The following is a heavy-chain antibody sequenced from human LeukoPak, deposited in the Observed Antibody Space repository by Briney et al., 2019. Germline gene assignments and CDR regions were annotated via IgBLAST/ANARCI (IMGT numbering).Heavy chain of an antibody. V-gene: IGHV3-30*02. J-gene: IGHJ6*02. CDR3: AKDEWVAAAGTALTWYYYGMDV. Sequence: GGSLRLSCAASGFTFSSYGMHWVRQAPGKGLEWVAFIRYDGSNKYYADSVKGRFTISRDNFKNTLYLQMNSLRAEDTAVYYCAKDEWVAAAGTALTWYYYGMDVWGQGTTVTVSS. D-gene: IGHD6-13*01. CDR1: GFTFSSYG. CDR2: IRYDGSNK.